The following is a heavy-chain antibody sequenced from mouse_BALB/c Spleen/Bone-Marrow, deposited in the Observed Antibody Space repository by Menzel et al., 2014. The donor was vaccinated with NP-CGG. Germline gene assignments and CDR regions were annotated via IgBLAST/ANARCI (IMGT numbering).Heavy chain of an antibody. CDR3: SRLKNIYAYLDV. CDR2: ISSSGSYT. V-gene: IGHV5-9-3*01. D-gene: IGHD2-12*01. J-gene: IGHJ1*01. Sequence: EVNLVESGGGLAKPGGSLQLSCAASGFTFSTYAMSWVRQTPEKRLEWVATISSSGSYTYYPDSVKGRFTISRDNAKNPLYLQMNSGISEDTAMFYCSRLKNIYAYLDVWGAGTAVTVSS. CDR1: GFTFSTYA.